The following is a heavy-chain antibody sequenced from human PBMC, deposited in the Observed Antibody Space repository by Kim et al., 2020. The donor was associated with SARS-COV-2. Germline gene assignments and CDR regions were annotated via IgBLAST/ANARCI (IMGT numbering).Heavy chain of an antibody. D-gene: IGHD2-21*02. J-gene: IGHJ6*02. CDR1: GFTFSSYA. CDR3: ARVAYCGGDCYPWYYYYGMDV. CDR2: ISYDGSNK. Sequence: RGSLRLSCAASGFTFSSYAMHWVRQAPGKGLEWVAVISYDGSNKYYADSVKGRFTISRDNSKNTLYLQMNSLRAEDTAVYYCARVAYCGGDCYPWYYYYGMDVWGQGTTVTVSS. V-gene: IGHV3-30-3*01.